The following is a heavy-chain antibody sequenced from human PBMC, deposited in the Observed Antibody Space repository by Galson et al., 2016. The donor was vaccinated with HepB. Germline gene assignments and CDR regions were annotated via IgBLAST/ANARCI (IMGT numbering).Heavy chain of an antibody. CDR2: ISGSGGST. D-gene: IGHD4-11*01. CDR1: GFNFSSYA. J-gene: IGHJ4*02. Sequence: SLRLSCAASGFNFSSYAMSWVRQAPGKGLEWVSAISGSGGSTYYADSWKGRFTISRDNSKNTLYLQMNSLRAEDTAVYYCAKGDYSNYPVSFDYWGQGTLVTVSS. CDR3: AKGDYSNYPVSFDY. V-gene: IGHV3-23*01.